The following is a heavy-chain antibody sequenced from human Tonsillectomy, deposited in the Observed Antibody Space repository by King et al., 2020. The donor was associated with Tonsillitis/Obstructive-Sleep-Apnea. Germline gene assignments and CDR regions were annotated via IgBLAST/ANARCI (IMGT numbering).Heavy chain of an antibody. Sequence: VQLQQWGAGLLKPSEALSLTCAVYGGSFSGYYWSWIRQPPGKGLEWIGEINQSGSANYNPSLKSRVTISVDTSKSQFSLKLTSVTAADTAVYYCARGPRRGFVGLTARGAFDIWGQGTMVSVSS. CDR2: INQSGSA. V-gene: IGHV4-34*01. CDR3: ARGPRRGFVGLTARGAFDI. J-gene: IGHJ3*02. CDR1: GGSFSGYY. D-gene: IGHD2-21*02.